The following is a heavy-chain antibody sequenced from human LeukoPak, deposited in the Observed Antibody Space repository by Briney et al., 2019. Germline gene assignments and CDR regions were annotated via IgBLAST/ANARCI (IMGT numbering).Heavy chain of an antibody. CDR3: AKDQPWGLFDS. CDR2: ISGSGGST. CDR1: GFSFSTYA. J-gene: IGHJ4*02. Sequence: GGSLRLSCAASGFSFSTYAMSWVRQAPGKGLEWVSLISGSGGSTYYADSVKGQFTISRDNSKNTLYLQMNSLRAEDTAVYFCAKDQPWGLFDSWGQGTLVTVSS. V-gene: IGHV3-23*01. D-gene: IGHD7-27*01.